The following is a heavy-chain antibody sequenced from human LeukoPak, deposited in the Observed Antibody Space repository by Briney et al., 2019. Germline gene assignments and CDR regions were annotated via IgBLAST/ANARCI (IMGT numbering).Heavy chain of an antibody. V-gene: IGHV3-73*01. D-gene: IGHD1-26*01. CDR3: TRLQVGAIRTGYYGMDV. CDR1: GFTFSGSA. CDR2: IRSKANSYAT. J-gene: IGHJ6*02. Sequence: GGSLRLSCAASGFTFSGSAMHWVRQASGKGLEWVGRIRSKANSYATAYAASVKGRFTISRGDSKNTAYLQMNSLKTEDTAVYYCTRLQVGAIRTGYYGMDVWGQGTTVTVSS.